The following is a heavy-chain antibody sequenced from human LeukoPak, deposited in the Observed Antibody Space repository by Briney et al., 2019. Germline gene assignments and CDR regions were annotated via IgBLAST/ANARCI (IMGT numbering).Heavy chain of an antibody. CDR3: AKELGWLAGPFDI. V-gene: IGHV3-30*02. CDR1: GFTFSNYG. J-gene: IGHJ3*02. D-gene: IGHD6-19*01. Sequence: PGGSLRLSCAASGFTFSNYGIHWVRQAPGKGLDWVAFIRYDGSNKYYADSVKGRFTISRDNSKNTLYLQMNSLRAEDTAVYYCAKELGWLAGPFDIWGQGIMVTVSS. CDR2: IRYDGSNK.